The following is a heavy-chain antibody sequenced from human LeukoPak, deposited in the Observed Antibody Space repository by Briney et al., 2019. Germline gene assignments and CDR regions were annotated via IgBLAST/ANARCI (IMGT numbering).Heavy chain of an antibody. CDR3: AKDLTAAVTYCASGCKWHVPLGLDS. J-gene: IGHJ4*02. CDR2: ISNDGTTL. D-gene: IGHD2-21*01. Sequence: GGSLRLSCVASEFNFNDYGIHWVRQAPGKGLEWVAVISNDGTTLHYSDSVKGRFTVSRDNSKSTVYLHMNNLRPEDTSVYYCAKDLTAAVTYCASGCKWHVPLGLDSWGQGTLVTVSS. CDR1: EFNFNDYG. V-gene: IGHV3-30*18.